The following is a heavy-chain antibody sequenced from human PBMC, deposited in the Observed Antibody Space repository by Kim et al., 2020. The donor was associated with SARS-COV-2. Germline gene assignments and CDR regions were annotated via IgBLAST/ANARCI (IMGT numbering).Heavy chain of an antibody. CDR2: INVYSNNT. Sequence: ASVKVSCKASGYTFNTYGITWVRQAPGQGLEWMGWINVYSNNTYYEEKFQGRVTMTTDTSTSTAYIELRSLRPADTAVYYCARMDYFYYYYMDVWGKGTT. CDR3: ARMDYFYYYYMDV. J-gene: IGHJ6*03. CDR1: GYTFNTYG. V-gene: IGHV1-18*01.